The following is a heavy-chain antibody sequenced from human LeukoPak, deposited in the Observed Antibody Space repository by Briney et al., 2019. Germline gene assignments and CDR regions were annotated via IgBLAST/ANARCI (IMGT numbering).Heavy chain of an antibody. CDR2: INYNGGK. Sequence: ETLXLTCSVSGDSVRSYYCIWIRQSPGKGLDWIGHINYNGGKSLSPSLKSRGTLSVDTSKSQFSLRLRSVTAADTAVYYCARSKSDWSFIDYWGQGILVSVSS. CDR3: ARSKSDWSFIDY. J-gene: IGHJ4*02. V-gene: IGHV4-59*02. CDR1: GDSVRSYY. D-gene: IGHD2-21*02.